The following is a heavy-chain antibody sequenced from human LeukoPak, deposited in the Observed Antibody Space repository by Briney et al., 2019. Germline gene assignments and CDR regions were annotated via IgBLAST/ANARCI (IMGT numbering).Heavy chain of an antibody. J-gene: IGHJ4*02. Sequence: GGSLRLSCEVSGFTLSSYPIHWVRQAPGKGLEWVTVISIDGSKKYYADSVKGRFTISRDNSKNTLHLQLNNLRAEDTAVYYCARGSGNWRYDYWGQGTLVIVSS. CDR2: ISIDGSKK. V-gene: IGHV3-30*01. CDR3: ARGSGNWRYDY. D-gene: IGHD1-20*01. CDR1: GFTLSSYP.